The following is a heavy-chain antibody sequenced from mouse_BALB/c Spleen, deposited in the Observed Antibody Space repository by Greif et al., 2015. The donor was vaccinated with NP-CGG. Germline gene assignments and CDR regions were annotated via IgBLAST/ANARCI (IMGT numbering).Heavy chain of an antibody. Sequence: VMLVESGPGLVQPSQSLSITCTVSGFSLTSYGVHWVRQSPGKGLEWLGVIWRGGSTDYNAAFMSRLSITKDNSKSQVFFKMNSLQADDTAIYYCAKNYGSSYWYFDVWGAGTTVTVSS. V-gene: IGHV2-5*01. CDR3: AKNYGSSYWYFDV. D-gene: IGHD1-1*01. CDR2: IWRGGST. CDR1: GFSLTSYG. J-gene: IGHJ1*01.